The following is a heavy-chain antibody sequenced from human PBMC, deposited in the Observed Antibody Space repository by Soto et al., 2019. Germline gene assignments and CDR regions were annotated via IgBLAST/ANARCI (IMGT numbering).Heavy chain of an antibody. CDR3: TRDGVKGFGELGYYHYGMDV. CDR2: IRSKAYGGTT. V-gene: IGHV3-49*03. J-gene: IGHJ6*02. D-gene: IGHD3-10*01. Sequence: EVQLEESGGGLVQPGRSLRLSCTASGFTFGDYAMSWFRQAPGKGLEWVGFIRSKAYGGTTEYAASVKGRFTISRDDAKSIAYLQMNSLKTEDTAVYYCTRDGVKGFGELGYYHYGMDVWGQGTTVTVSS. CDR1: GFTFGDYA.